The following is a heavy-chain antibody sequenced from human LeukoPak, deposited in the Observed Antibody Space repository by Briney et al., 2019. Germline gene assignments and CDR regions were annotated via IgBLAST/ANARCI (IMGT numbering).Heavy chain of an antibody. Sequence: ASVKVSCKASGYTFTGYYMHWVRQAPGQGLEWMGWINPNSGGTNYAQTFQGRVTMTRDTSISTAYMELSRLRSDDTAVYYCARDAGSEQLVSNWFDPWGQGTLVTVSS. CDR3: ARDAGSEQLVSNWFDP. CDR2: INPNSGGT. V-gene: IGHV1-2*02. CDR1: GYTFTGYY. D-gene: IGHD6-6*01. J-gene: IGHJ5*02.